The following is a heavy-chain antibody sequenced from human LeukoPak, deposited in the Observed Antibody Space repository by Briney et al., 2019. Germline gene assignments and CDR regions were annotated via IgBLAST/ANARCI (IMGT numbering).Heavy chain of an antibody. V-gene: IGHV1-18*01. CDR3: ARGRIAAANWFDP. CDR1: GYTFTNYG. D-gene: IGHD6-13*01. CDR2: ISASNDNT. Sequence: ASVKVSCKASGYTFTNYGISWVRQAPGQGLEWMGWISASNDNTNYAQNLQGRVTMTTDTSTSTACMELRSLRSDDTAVYYCARGRIAAANWFDPWGQGTLVTVSS. J-gene: IGHJ5*02.